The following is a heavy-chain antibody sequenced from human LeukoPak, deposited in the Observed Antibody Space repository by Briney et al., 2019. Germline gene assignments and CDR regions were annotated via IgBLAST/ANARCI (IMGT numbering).Heavy chain of an antibody. CDR3: ARDRVWSTMETLQLDY. CDR2: TIPIFGTA. CDR1: GYTFTSYG. Sequence: SVKVSCKASGYTFTSYGISWVRQAPGQGLEWMGGTIPIFGTAHYAQKFQGRVTITADESTSTAYMELSSLKSEDTVVYYCARDRVWSTMETLQLDYWGQGTLVTVSS. J-gene: IGHJ4*02. V-gene: IGHV1-69*13. D-gene: IGHD5/OR15-5a*01.